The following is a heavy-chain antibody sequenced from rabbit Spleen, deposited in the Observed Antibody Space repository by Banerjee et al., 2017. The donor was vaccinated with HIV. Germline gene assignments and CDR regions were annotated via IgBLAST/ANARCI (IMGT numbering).Heavy chain of an antibody. CDR3: ARGAYSGGTIPDYFDL. CDR2: VSTRTSNS. D-gene: IGHD4-1*01. Sequence: QEQLEESGGDLVKPEGSLTLTCTASGFSFSSSYWICWVRQDPGKGLEWIGCVSTRTSNSYYATWAKGRFTISKPSSTTVTLQMTSLTAADTATYFCARGAYSGGTIPDYFDLWGQGTLVTVS. CDR1: GFSFSSSYW. V-gene: IGHV1S45*01. J-gene: IGHJ4*01.